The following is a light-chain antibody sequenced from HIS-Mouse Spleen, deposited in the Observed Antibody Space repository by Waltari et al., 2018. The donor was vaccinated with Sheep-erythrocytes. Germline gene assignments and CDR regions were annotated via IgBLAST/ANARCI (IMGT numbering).Light chain of an antibody. CDR2: GAS. J-gene: IGKJ2*01. CDR3: QQYNNWPPPYT. V-gene: IGKV3-15*01. Sequence: EIVMTQSPATLSGSPGERATLSCRASQSVSSNLAWYQQKPGQAPRLLIYGASTRSTGIPARFSGSGSVTEFTLTISSMQSEDFAVYYCQQYNNWPPPYTFGQGTKLEIK. CDR1: QSVSSN.